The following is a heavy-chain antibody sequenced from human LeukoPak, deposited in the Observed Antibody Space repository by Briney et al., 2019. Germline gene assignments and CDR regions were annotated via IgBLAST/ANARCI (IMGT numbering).Heavy chain of an antibody. CDR2: ISYDGSNK. CDR3: AKDTARQLVLDY. CDR1: GFTFSSYG. V-gene: IGHV3-30*18. J-gene: IGHJ4*02. D-gene: IGHD6-13*01. Sequence: GGSLRLSCAASGFTFSSYGMHWVRQAPGKGLEWVAVISYDGSNKYYADSVKGRFTISRDNSKNTLYLQMNSLRAEDTAVYYCAKDTARQLVLDYWGQGTLVTVSS.